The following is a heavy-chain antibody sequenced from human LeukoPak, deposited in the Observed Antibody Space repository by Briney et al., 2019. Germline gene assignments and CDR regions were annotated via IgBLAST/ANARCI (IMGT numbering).Heavy chain of an antibody. D-gene: IGHD6-19*01. CDR3: ASKVAGIN. CDR2: IRSDGSNK. CDR1: GFTFSNYG. V-gene: IGHV3-30*02. J-gene: IGHJ4*02. Sequence: PGGSLRLSCAASGFTFSNYGIHWVRQGPGKGLEWVAFIRSDGSNKYYGDSVKGRFTISRDNSKNTLYLQMNSLRAEDTAVYYCASKVAGINWGQGTLVTVSS.